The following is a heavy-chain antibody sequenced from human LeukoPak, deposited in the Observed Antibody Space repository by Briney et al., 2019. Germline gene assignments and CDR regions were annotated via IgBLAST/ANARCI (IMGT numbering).Heavy chain of an antibody. Sequence: SETLSLTCTVSGGSISSYYWSWIRQPPGKGLEWIGYIYYSGGTNYNPSLKSRVTISVDTSKNQFSLKLSSVTAADTAVYYCARQGMIVVVAPGFDLWGRGTLVTVSS. D-gene: IGHD3-22*01. CDR1: GGSISSYY. V-gene: IGHV4-59*08. CDR3: ARQGMIVVVAPGFDL. J-gene: IGHJ2*01. CDR2: IYYSGGT.